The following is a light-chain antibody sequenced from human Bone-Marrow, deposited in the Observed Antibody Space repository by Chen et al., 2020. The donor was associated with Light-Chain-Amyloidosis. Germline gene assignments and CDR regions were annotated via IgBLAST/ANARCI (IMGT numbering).Light chain of an antibody. V-gene: IGLV2-14*03. Sequence: QSALTQPASVSGSPGQSITLSCTGTSSDIGFYNYVSWFQQHPGEAPKLIIYDVTNRPSGVSDPFSGSKSGNTASLTISGLQAEDEGNYYCSSYTVRSTLVWVFGGGTKLTVL. CDR1: SSDIGFYNY. J-gene: IGLJ3*02. CDR2: DVT. CDR3: SSYTVRSTLVWV.